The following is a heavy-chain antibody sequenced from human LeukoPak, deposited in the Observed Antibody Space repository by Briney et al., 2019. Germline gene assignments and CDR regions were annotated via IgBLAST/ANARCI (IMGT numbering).Heavy chain of an antibody. CDR2: ISTSSSYI. CDR3: ARAPVTSCRGAYCYPFDY. CDR1: GFTFSSYN. D-gene: IGHD2-21*01. V-gene: IGHV3-21*01. J-gene: IGHJ4*02. Sequence: GGSLRLSCAASGFTFSSYNMNWVRQAPGKGLEWVSSISTSSSYIYYTDSVKGRFTISRDNAKNSLYLQMNSLRAEDTAVYYCARAPVTSCRGAYCYPFDYWGQGTLVTVSS.